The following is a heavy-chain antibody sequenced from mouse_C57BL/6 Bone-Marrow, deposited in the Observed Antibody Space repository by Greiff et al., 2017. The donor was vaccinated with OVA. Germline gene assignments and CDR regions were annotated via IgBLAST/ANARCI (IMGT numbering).Heavy chain of an antibody. J-gene: IGHJ4*01. CDR3: ARRARGLRRGGGMDY. CDR1: GLSLSPFGMG. D-gene: IGHD2-4*01. V-gene: IGHV8-8*01. CDR2: IWWDDDK. Sequence: ESGPGILQPSQTLSLTCSFSGLSLSPFGMGVGWLRQHSGKGLEWLAPIWWDDDKYYNPALKSRLTISKDTSKNQVVLKIANVDTADTATYYCARRARGLRRGGGMDYWGQGTSGTVSS.